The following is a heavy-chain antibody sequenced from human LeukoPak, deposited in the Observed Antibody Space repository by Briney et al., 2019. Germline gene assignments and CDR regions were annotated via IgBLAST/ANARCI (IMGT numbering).Heavy chain of an antibody. CDR3: AKEYDSSGSAFDY. J-gene: IGHJ4*02. V-gene: IGHV3-30*18. CDR2: ISYDGSNK. CDR1: GFTFSSYG. Sequence: QSGGSLRLSCAASGFTFSSYGMHWVRQAPGKGLEWVAVISYDGSNKYYADSVKGRFTISRDNSKNTLYLQMNSLRAEDTAVYYCAKEYDSSGSAFDYWGQGTLVTVSS. D-gene: IGHD3-22*01.